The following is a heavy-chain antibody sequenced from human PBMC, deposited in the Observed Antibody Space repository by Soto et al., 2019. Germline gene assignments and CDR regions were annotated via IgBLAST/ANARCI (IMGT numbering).Heavy chain of an antibody. CDR3: ARKDSGYADYIDV. J-gene: IGHJ6*03. Sequence: QVQLQESGPGLVKPSQTLSLTCTVSGGSISRGGYYWSWIRQRPGKGLEWIGYIYYSGGTYYNPSLKSRVTISVDTSENQFSLRLSSVTAADTAVYYCARKDSGYADYIDVWGKGTTVTVSS. CDR1: GGSISRGGYY. V-gene: IGHV4-31*03. D-gene: IGHD5-12*01. CDR2: IYYSGGT.